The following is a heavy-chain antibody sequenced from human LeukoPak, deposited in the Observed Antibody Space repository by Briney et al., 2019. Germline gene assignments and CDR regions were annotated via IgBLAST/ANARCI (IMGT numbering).Heavy chain of an antibody. D-gene: IGHD2-15*01. CDR1: GFTFSSYA. J-gene: IGHJ4*02. Sequence: GGSLRLSCAASGFTFSSYAMSWVRQAPGKGLEWVSAISGSGGSTYYADSVKGRFTISRDNSKNTLYLQMNSLRAEDTAVYYCAKDFSRCSGGSCYSLGYWGQGTLVTVSS. V-gene: IGHV3-23*01. CDR2: ISGSGGST. CDR3: AKDFSRCSGGSCYSLGY.